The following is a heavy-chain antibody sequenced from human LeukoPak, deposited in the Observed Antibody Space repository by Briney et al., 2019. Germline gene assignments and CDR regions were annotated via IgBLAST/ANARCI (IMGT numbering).Heavy chain of an antibody. CDR3: ARDNAPGIAARPLDP. J-gene: IGHJ5*02. Sequence: SETLSLTCTVSGGSISSYYWSWIRQPAGRGLEWIGRIYTSGSTNYNPSLKSRVTMSVDTSKNQFSLKLSSVTAADTAVYYCARDNAPGIAARPLDPWGQGTLVTVSS. CDR1: GGSISSYY. CDR2: IYTSGST. V-gene: IGHV4-4*07. D-gene: IGHD6-6*01.